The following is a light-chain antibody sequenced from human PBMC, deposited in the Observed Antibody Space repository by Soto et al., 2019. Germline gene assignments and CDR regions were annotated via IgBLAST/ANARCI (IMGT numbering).Light chain of an antibody. V-gene: IGKV1-27*01. CDR1: QGISDY. CDR2: AAS. Sequence: DIQMTQSPSSLSAFLGDRVTITCRASQGISDYLVWYQQKPGKVPKLLIYAASTLQSGVPPRFSGTGSGIDSTLTISSLQPEDVATYYCQNYYSAPFTFGPGTKVDIK. J-gene: IGKJ3*01. CDR3: QNYYSAPFT.